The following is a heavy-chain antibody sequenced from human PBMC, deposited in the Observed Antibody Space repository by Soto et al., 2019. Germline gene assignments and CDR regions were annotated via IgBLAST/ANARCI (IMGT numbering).Heavy chain of an antibody. CDR3: ARDPLLRAFDI. CDR2: GST. J-gene: IGHJ3*02. V-gene: IGHV4-59*01. Sequence: GSTNYNPSLKSRVTISVDTSKNQFSLKLSSVTAADTAEYYCARDPLLRAFDIWGQGTMVTVSS.